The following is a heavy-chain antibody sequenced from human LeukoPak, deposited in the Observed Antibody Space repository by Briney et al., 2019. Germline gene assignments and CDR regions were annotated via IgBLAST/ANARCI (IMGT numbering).Heavy chain of an antibody. CDR3: ARVKIWASWFDP. J-gene: IGHJ5*02. CDR2: IHNSGGT. CDR1: GDSISNYY. V-gene: IGHV4-59*12. Sequence: ETLSLTCTVSGDSISNYYCNWIRQSPGKGLEWLGYIHNSGGTKYNPSLNSRVTISVDTSKNQFSLKLSSVTAADTAVYYCARVKIWASWFDPWGQGTMVTVSS. D-gene: IGHD3-3*01.